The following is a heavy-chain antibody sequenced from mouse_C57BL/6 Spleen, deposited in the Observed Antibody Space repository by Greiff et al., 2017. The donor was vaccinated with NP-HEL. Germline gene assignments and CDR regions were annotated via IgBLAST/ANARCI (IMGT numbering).Heavy chain of an antibody. CDR2: TFYSGIT. D-gene: IGHD2-1*01. V-gene: IGHV3-3*01. CDR1: GFSINSDCY. CDR3: ARANGNCVYAMDY. J-gene: IGHJ4*01. Sequence: EVHLVESGPSLVRPSQTLSLTCTVTGFSINSDCYWIWIRQFPRNNLEYIGYTFYSGITYYNPSLESQTYITRDTSKNQFSLKLSSVTTEDTATYYSARANGNCVYAMDYWGQGTSVTVSS.